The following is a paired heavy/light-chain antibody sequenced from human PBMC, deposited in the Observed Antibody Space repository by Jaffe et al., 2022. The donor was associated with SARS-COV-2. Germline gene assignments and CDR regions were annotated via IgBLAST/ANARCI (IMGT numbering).Light chain of an antibody. Sequence: DIVMTQSPDSLAVSLGERATINCKSSRSVLYSSDSKNYLAWYQQKSGQPPKLLISWASTRESGVPDRFSGSGSGTDFTLTISSLQAEDVAVYFCQQYYTTPLTFGQGTKVEVK. CDR1: RSVLYSSDSKNY. CDR2: WAS. J-gene: IGKJ1*01. CDR3: QQYYTTPLT. V-gene: IGKV4-1*01.
Heavy chain of an antibody. J-gene: IGHJ4*02. CDR1: GFTFSSYV. CDR2: ISESGDNT. D-gene: IGHD1-26*01. Sequence: EVQLLESGGGLVQPGGSLRLSCAASGFTFSSYVMSWVRQAPGKGLEWVSTISESGDNTYYADSVKGRFTISRDNWSSTLYLQMNSLRGEDTAIYYCAKAERQWEQLCSFDFWGQGTLVTVSS. CDR3: AKAERQWEQLCSFDF. V-gene: IGHV3-23*01.